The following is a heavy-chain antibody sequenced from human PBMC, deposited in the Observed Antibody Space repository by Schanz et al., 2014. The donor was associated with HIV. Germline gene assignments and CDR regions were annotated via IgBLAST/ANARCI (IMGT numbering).Heavy chain of an antibody. J-gene: IGHJ5*02. CDR2: IIPLFGTS. CDR1: GGTFINYA. Sequence: QVQLVQSGAEVKKPGSSVKVFCRASGGTFINYAFSWVRQAPGQGLEWMGGIIPLFGTSNYAQKFQGRATITADESTSTAYMELSSLRSEDTAVYYCARGQPLVQRWFDPWGQGTLVTVSS. CDR3: ARGQPLVQRWFDP. V-gene: IGHV1-69*01. D-gene: IGHD6-13*01.